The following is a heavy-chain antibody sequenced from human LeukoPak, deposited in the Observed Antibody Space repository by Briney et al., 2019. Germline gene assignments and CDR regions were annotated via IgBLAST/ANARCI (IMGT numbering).Heavy chain of an antibody. Sequence: GASVTVSCKASGYTFTSYGISWVRQAPGQGLEWMGWISAYNGNTNYAQKLQGRVTMTTDTSTTTAYMELRSLRSDDTAVYYCARVADYGSGSHLFDYWGQGTLVAVSS. CDR3: ARVADYGSGSHLFDY. CDR2: ISAYNGNT. D-gene: IGHD3-10*01. V-gene: IGHV1-18*01. CDR1: GYTFTSYG. J-gene: IGHJ4*02.